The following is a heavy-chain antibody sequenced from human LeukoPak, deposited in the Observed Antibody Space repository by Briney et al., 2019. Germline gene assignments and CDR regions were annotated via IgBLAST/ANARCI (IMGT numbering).Heavy chain of an antibody. CDR1: GYTFTGYY. D-gene: IGHD2-2*01. J-gene: IGHJ4*02. Sequence: GASVKVSCKASGYTFTGYYMHWVRQAPGQGLEWMGWINPNSGGTNYAQKFQGRVTMTRDKSISTAYMELSRLRSDDTAVYYCARGYCSSTSCYLDYWGQGTLVTVSS. CDR3: ARGYCSSTSCYLDY. V-gene: IGHV1-2*02. CDR2: INPNSGGT.